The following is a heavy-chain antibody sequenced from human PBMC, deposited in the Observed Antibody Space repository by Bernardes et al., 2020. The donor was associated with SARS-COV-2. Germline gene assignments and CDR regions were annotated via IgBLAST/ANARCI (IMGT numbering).Heavy chain of an antibody. CDR1: GFTFSIYS. CDR3: AKVIAAAGKGGVFDYYYGMDV. Sequence: AGSLRLSCTASGFTFSIYSMSWVRQAPGKGLEWVSAISGRGGSTCYAYSVRGRFTISRDNSKNTPYMQMNSLRAEDTAVYYCAKVIAAAGKGGVFDYYYGMDVWGQGTTVTVSS. CDR2: ISGRGGST. D-gene: IGHD6-13*01. V-gene: IGHV3-23*01. J-gene: IGHJ6*02.